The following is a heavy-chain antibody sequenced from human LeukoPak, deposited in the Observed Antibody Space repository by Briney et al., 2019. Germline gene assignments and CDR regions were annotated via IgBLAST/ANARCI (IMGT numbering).Heavy chain of an antibody. Sequence: SETLSLTCTVSGGSISSYYWSWIRQPPGKGLEWIGYIYYSGSTNYNPSLKSRVTISVDTSKNQFSLKLSSVTAVDTAVYYCARGGRGYSYGYQLDYWGQGTLVTVSS. CDR1: GGSISSYY. V-gene: IGHV4-59*01. CDR3: ARGGRGYSYGYQLDY. J-gene: IGHJ4*02. CDR2: IYYSGST. D-gene: IGHD5-18*01.